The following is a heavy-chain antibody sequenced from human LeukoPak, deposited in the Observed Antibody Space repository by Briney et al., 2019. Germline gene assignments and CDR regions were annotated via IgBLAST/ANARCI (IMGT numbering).Heavy chain of an antibody. Sequence: PSETLSLTCAVYGGSFSGYYWSWIRQPPGKGLEWIGEINHSGSTNYNPSLKSRVTISVDTSKNQFSLKLSSVTAADTAVYYCARDGEYCSGGSCYPYWGQGTLVTVSS. CDR2: INHSGST. CDR3: ARDGEYCSGGSCYPY. V-gene: IGHV4-34*01. J-gene: IGHJ4*02. CDR1: GGSFSGYY. D-gene: IGHD2-15*01.